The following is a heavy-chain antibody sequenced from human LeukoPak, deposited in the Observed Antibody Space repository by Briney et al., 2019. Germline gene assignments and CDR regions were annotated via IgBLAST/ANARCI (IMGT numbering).Heavy chain of an antibody. V-gene: IGHV3-48*03. Sequence: GGSLRLSCAASGFTFSDFEMNWVRQAPGKGLEWVSYISHSGRTIYSADSVKGRFTISRDNAKNSLYLQMNSLRAEDTAVYYCARGVGSSWPGWFDPWGQGTLVTVSS. CDR2: ISHSGRTI. CDR3: ARGVGSSWPGWFDP. D-gene: IGHD6-13*01. CDR1: GFTFSDFE. J-gene: IGHJ5*02.